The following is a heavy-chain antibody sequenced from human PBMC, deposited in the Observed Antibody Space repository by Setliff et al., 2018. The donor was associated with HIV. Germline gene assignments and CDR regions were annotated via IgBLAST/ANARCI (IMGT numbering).Heavy chain of an antibody. Sequence: GSGPMVVNPTQTLTLTCTFSGFSLSTSGVGVGWIRQPPGKALEWLALFYWDDDKRYSPSLKSRLTITKDTSKNQVVLTMTNMDPVDTATYYCAHVLVVVAAYYFDYWGQGTLVTVSS. CDR2: FYWDDDK. J-gene: IGHJ4*02. CDR1: GFSLSTSGVG. CDR3: AHVLVVVAAYYFDY. V-gene: IGHV2-5*02. D-gene: IGHD2-15*01.